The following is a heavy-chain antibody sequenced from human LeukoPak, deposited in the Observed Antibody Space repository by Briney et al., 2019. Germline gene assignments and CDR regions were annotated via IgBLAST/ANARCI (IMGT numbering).Heavy chain of an antibody. V-gene: IGHV3-23*01. D-gene: IGHD3-22*01. J-gene: IGHJ6*02. CDR1: GFTFSSYA. CDR2: ISGSGGST. Sequence: GGSLRLSCAASGFTFSSYAMSWVRQAPGKGLEWVSAISGSGGSTYYADSVKGRFTISRDNSKNTLYLQMNSLRAEDTAVYYCARDLVYDSSGYYIYYYGMDVWGQGTTVTVSS. CDR3: ARDLVYDSSGYYIYYYGMDV.